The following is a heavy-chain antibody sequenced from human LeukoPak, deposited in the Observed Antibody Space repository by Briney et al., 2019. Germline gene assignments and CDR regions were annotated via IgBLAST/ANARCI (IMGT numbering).Heavy chain of an antibody. CDR1: GFTVSNNY. CDR3: AGRRVLDASFDY. V-gene: IGHV3-66*02. D-gene: IGHD3-16*01. J-gene: IGHJ4*02. Sequence: GGSLRLSCAASGFTVSNNYMSWVRQAPGKGLEWVSVIYSGDNTYYVESVKGRFTISRDNSKNTLFLQMNRLRAEDTAVYYCAGRRVLDASFDYWGQGTLATVSS. CDR2: IYSGDNT.